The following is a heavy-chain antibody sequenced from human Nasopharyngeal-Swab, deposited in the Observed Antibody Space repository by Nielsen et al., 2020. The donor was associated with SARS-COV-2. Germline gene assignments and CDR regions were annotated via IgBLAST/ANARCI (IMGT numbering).Heavy chain of an antibody. V-gene: IGHV1-2*06. J-gene: IGHJ6*01. CDR3: ALLRYFDWLTTGYYYYGLDV. CDR2: INPNSGGT. Sequence: WVRQAPGQGLEWMGRINPNSGGTNYAQKFQGRVTMTRDTSISTAYMELSRLRSDDTAVHYRALLRYFDWLTTGYYYYGLDV. D-gene: IGHD3-9*01.